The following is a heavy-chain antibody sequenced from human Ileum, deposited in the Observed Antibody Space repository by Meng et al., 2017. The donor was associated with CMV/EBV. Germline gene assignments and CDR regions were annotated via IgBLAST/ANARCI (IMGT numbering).Heavy chain of an antibody. CDR3: ARDRGIVIVPAAIGGWFDP. V-gene: IGHV1-69*05. D-gene: IGHD2-2*02. CDR2: IIPIFGTA. Sequence: FSSYAISWVRQAPGQGLEWMGGIIPIFGTANYAQKFQGRVTITTDESTSTAYMELSSLRSEDTAVYYCARDRGIVIVPAAIGGWFDPWGQGTLVTVSS. CDR1: FSSYA. J-gene: IGHJ5*02.